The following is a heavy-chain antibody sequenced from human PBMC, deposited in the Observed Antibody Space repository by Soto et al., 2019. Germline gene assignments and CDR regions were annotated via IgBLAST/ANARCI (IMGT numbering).Heavy chain of an antibody. D-gene: IGHD1-26*01. J-gene: IGHJ4*02. Sequence: GGALRLSCAASGFTFSTYSMNRVRQAPGKGLEWVSSINGRSNYIYYADSVKGRFTISRDNAKNSLYLQMNSLRAEDTALYYCAREDGIVAAPSAFDYWGQGTLVTCSS. CDR2: INGRSNYI. CDR1: GFTFSTYS. CDR3: AREDGIVAAPSAFDY. V-gene: IGHV3-21*01.